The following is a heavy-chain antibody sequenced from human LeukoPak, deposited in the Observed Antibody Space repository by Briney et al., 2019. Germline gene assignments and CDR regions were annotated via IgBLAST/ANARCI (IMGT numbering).Heavy chain of an antibody. V-gene: IGHV1-3*01. CDR2: INAGNGNT. CDR1: GGTFSSYA. CDR3: ARGDVGVAGSKEPPMI. Sequence: ASVKVSYKASGGTFSSYAISWVRQAPGQRLEWMGWINAGNGNTKYSQKFQGRVTITRDTSASTAYMELSSLRSEDTAVYYCARGDVGVAGSKEPPMIWGQGTLVTVSS. J-gene: IGHJ4*02. D-gene: IGHD6-19*01.